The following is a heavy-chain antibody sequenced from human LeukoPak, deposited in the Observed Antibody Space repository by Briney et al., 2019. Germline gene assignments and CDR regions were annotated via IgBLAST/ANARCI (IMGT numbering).Heavy chain of an antibody. Sequence: PGGSLRLSCAASGFTFSSYAMSWVRQAPGKGLEWIGSIYYSGSTYYNPSLKSRVTISVDTSKNQFSLKLSSVTAADTAVYYCATAPSSGWKRGAFDIWGQGTMVTVSS. D-gene: IGHD6-19*01. J-gene: IGHJ3*02. V-gene: IGHV4-59*05. CDR2: IYYSGST. CDR1: GFTFSSYA. CDR3: ATAPSSGWKRGAFDI.